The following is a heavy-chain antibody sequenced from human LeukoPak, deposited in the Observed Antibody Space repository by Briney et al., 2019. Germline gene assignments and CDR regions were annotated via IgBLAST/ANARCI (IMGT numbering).Heavy chain of an antibody. V-gene: IGHV4-4*07. CDR1: AASLSSHY. D-gene: IGHD1-26*01. CDR2: IYTSGST. J-gene: IGHJ4*02. CDR3: AVGQWELNY. Sequence: PSETLSLACTLAAASLSSHYWGWVRQPAGKGRGWDGRIYTSGSTHYNTSLKSRVSLSVDTSKNQCSRKLSSVTAAAPAGFYWAVGQWELNYWGQGTLVTVSS.